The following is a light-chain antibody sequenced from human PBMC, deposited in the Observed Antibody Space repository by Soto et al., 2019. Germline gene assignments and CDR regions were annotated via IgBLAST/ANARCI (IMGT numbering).Light chain of an antibody. CDR1: RSVSSN. J-gene: IGKJ2*01. CDR3: QQYNAWPRYT. Sequence: EIVMTQSPVTLSVSPGERATLFCRASRSVSSNLAWYQQKPGQAPRLVIYGASTRATGIPARFSGSGSGTEFTLTISSLQSEDFAAYYCQQYNAWPRYTFGQGTKLEIK. CDR2: GAS. V-gene: IGKV3-15*01.